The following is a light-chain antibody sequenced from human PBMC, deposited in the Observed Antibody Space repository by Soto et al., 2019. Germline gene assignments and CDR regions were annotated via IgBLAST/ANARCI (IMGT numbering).Light chain of an antibody. CDR2: GAS. CDR1: QSVSGN. Sequence: EIVMTQSPATLSVSPGERATLFCRASQSVSGNLAWYQQKPGQAPRLLIYGASTRATGIPARFSGSGSGTEFTLAISSLQSEDFAVYYCQQYNNWPPLTFGGATKVEIK. V-gene: IGKV3-15*01. J-gene: IGKJ4*01. CDR3: QQYNNWPPLT.